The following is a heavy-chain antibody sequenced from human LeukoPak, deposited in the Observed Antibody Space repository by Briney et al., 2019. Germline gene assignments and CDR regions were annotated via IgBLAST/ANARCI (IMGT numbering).Heavy chain of an antibody. CDR1: GYTFTNYW. V-gene: IGHV5-51*01. CDR2: IYPGESAA. D-gene: IGHD1-1*01. Sequence: GESLKISCRGSGYTFTNYWIGWVRQMPGKGLEWMGIIYPGESAARYSPSFQGQVTISVDQSISTTYLQWSSLKASDTAIYYCARPGQRTENAGWNHFDYWGQGTLVTVSS. CDR3: ARPGQRTENAGWNHFDY. J-gene: IGHJ4*02.